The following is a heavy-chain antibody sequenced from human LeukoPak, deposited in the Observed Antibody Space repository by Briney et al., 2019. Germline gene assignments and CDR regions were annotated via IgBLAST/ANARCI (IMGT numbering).Heavy chain of an antibody. J-gene: IGHJ6*02. D-gene: IGHD5-12*01. CDR1: GYIFTGYT. CDR3: AREAIRLPGDYYYGMDV. Sequence: ASVKVSCKASGYIFTGYTIHWVRQAPGQRLEWMGWINGGSDNTKNSQKFQGRVTITRDTSASTAYMELSSLRSEDTAVYYCAREAIRLPGDYYYGMDVWGQGTTVTVSS. V-gene: IGHV1-3*01. CDR2: INGGSDNT.